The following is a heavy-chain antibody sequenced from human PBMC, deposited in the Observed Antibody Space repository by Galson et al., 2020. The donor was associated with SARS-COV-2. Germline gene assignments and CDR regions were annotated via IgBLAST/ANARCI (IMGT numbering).Heavy chain of an antibody. CDR2: FDPEDGET. J-gene: IGHJ6*02. Sequence: ASVTVSCKDSGYTLTELSMHWVRQAPGQGLEWMGGFDPEDGETIYAQKFQGRVTMTEDTSTDTAYMELSSLRSEDTAVYYCAISPAITMVRGVIKDYYYYYGMDVWGQGTTVTVSS. D-gene: IGHD3-10*01. CDR3: AISPAITMVRGVIKDYYYYYGMDV. CDR1: GYTLTELS. V-gene: IGHV1-24*01.